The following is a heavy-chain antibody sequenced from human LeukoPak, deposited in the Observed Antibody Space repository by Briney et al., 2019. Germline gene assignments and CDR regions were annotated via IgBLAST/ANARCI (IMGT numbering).Heavy chain of an antibody. V-gene: IGHV3-23*01. D-gene: IGHD3-9*01. Sequence: GGSLRLSCAASGFTFTSYAMHWVRQAPGKGLEWASAVSGRDTSTYYTDSVKGRFTISRDNSKNTLYLQMNSLSAEDTAIYYCAKWGDYDVLTGYYDSDYWGQGTLVTVSS. J-gene: IGHJ4*02. CDR2: VSGRDTST. CDR3: AKWGDYDVLTGYYDSDY. CDR1: GFTFTSYA.